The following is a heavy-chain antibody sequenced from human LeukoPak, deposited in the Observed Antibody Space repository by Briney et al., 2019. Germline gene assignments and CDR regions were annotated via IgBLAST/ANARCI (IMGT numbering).Heavy chain of an antibody. V-gene: IGHV4-59*01. D-gene: IGHD3-3*01. CDR3: ARDDRPYYDFWSGYSGDYYMDV. Sequence: SETLSLTCTVSGGSISSYYWSWIRQPPGKGLDWIGYIYYSGSTNYNPSLKSRVTISVDTSKNQFSLKLSSVTAADTAVYYCARDDRPYYDFWSGYSGDYYMDVWGKGTTVTVSS. J-gene: IGHJ6*03. CDR1: GGSISSYY. CDR2: IYYSGST.